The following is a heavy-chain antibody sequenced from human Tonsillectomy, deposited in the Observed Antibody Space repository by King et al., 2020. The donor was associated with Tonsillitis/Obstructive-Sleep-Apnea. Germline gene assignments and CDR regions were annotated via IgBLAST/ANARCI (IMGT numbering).Heavy chain of an antibody. V-gene: IGHV3-9*01. CDR2: ISWNSGSI. D-gene: IGHD1-26*01. CDR1: GFTFDDYA. J-gene: IGHJ6*03. CDR3: VLVGATTYYYYYMDV. Sequence: VQLVESGGGLVQPGRSLRLSCAASGFTFDDYAMHWVRQAPGKGLEWVSGISWNSGSIGYADSVKGRFTISRDNAKNSLYLQMNSLRAEDTALYYCVLVGATTYYYYYMDVWGKGTTVTVSS.